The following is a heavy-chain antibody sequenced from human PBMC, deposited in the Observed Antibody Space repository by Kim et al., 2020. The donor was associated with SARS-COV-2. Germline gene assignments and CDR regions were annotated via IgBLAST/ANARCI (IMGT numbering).Heavy chain of an antibody. V-gene: IGHV3-30-3*01. Sequence: GGSLRLSCAASGFTFSSYAMHWVRQAPGKGLEWVAVISYDGSNKYYADSVKGRFTISRDNSKNTLYLQMNSLRAEDTAVYYCAREVLRFLEGGPFDYWG. CDR2: ISYDGSNK. CDR1: GFTFSSYA. CDR3: AREVLRFLEGGPFDY. D-gene: IGHD3-3*01. J-gene: IGHJ4*01.